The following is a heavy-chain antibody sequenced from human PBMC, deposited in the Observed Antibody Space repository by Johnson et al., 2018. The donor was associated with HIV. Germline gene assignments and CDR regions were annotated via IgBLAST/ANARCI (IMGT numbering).Heavy chain of an antibody. CDR2: IRYDGSNK. J-gene: IGHJ3*02. CDR1: GFTFSSYG. CDR3: ARSITMIVFTFDI. V-gene: IGHV3-30*02. Sequence: QMLLVESGGGVVQPGGSLRLSCAASGFTFSSYGMHWVRQAPGKGLEWVAFIRYDGSNKYYADSVKGRFTISRDNSKNTLYLQMNSLRAEDTAVYYCARSITMIVFTFDIWGQGTMVTVSS. D-gene: IGHD3-22*01.